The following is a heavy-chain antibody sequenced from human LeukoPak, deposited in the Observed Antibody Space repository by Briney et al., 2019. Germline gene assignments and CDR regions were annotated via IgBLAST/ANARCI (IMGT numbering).Heavy chain of an antibody. CDR1: GGSLSGYY. V-gene: IGHV4-34*09. J-gene: IGHJ4*02. CDR3: ARDGGYTTDH. Sequence: SETLSLTCAVYGGSLSGYYWSWVRQPPGKGLEWIGYSYHSGTTFYNPSLKSRVFISVDTSKNQFSLRLTSVTPADTAVYYCARDGGYTTDHWGQGTLVTVSS. CDR2: SYHSGTT. D-gene: IGHD3-16*02.